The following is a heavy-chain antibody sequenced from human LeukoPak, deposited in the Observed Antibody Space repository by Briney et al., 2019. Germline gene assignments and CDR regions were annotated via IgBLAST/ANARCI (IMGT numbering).Heavy chain of an antibody. CDR3: ARCEQLGRFDY. Sequence: SETLSLTCTVSGGSISSGDYYWSWIRQPPGKGLEWIGYIYYSGSTYYNPSLKSRVTISVDTSKNQFSLKLSSVTAADTAVYYCARCEQLGRFDYWGQGTLVTVSS. V-gene: IGHV4-30-4*08. J-gene: IGHJ4*02. D-gene: IGHD6-6*01. CDR2: IYYSGST. CDR1: GGSISSGDYY.